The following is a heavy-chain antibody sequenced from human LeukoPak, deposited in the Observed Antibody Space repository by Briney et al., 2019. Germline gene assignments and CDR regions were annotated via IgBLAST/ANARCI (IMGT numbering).Heavy chain of an antibody. CDR3: ARDRSSGWAGYAFDI. CDR1: GYTFTDYY. CDR2: INPNNGGT. J-gene: IGHJ3*02. D-gene: IGHD6-19*01. Sequence: ASVKVSCKASGYTFTDYYMHWVRQAPGQGLEWMGWINPNNGGTNYAQKFQGRVTMTRDTSITTGYMELIRLRSDDTAVYYCARDRSSGWAGYAFDIWGQGTMVTVSS. V-gene: IGHV1-2*02.